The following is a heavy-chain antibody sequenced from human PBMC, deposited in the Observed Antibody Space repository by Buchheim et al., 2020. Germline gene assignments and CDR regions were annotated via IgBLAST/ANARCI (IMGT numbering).Heavy chain of an antibody. CDR3: ARRFRAAAGNWFDP. Sequence: QVQLQESGPGLVKPSQTLSLTCAISGDSVSSNSVTWNWIRQSPSRGLEWLGRTFYRSKWNNDYAVSVKSRITINQDTSKNQVSLQLNSVTPEDTAVYYCARRFRAAAGNWFDPWGQGTL. D-gene: IGHD6-13*01. J-gene: IGHJ5*02. CDR1: GDSVSSNSVT. V-gene: IGHV6-1*01. CDR2: TFYRSKWNN.